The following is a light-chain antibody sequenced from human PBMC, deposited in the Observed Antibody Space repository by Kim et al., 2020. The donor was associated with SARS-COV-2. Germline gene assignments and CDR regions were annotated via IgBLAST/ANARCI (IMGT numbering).Light chain of an antibody. CDR1: NIGSNN. V-gene: IGLV3-21*04. Sequence: APGQTARMSCGGNNIGSNNVHWYQQKPGQAPVLVIYFTSDRPSGIPARFSGSNAGDTSTLTISRVEAGDEADYYCQVWDNNSDHVVFGGGTQLTVL. CDR2: FTS. CDR3: QVWDNNSDHVV. J-gene: IGLJ2*01.